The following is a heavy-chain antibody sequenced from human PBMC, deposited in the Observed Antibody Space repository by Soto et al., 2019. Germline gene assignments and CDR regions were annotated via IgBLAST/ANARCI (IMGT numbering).Heavy chain of an antibody. CDR3: AREVRLAAIDLAY. J-gene: IGHJ4*02. CDR1: GFSFSDYA. CDR2: ISYDGSMK. V-gene: IGHV3-30*04. D-gene: IGHD2-21*01. Sequence: QVQLLESGGGVVRPGRSLRLSCAASGFSFSDYAIHWVRQAPGKGLEWVSVISYDGSMKYYADSVKGRFTISRDNSKNTVHLRLDSLKAEDMAIYYCAREVRLAAIDLAYWGQGTLVTVSS.